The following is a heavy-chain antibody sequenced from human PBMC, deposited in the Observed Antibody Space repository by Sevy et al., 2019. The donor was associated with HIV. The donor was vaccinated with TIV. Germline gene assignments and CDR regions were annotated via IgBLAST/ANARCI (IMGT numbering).Heavy chain of an antibody. CDR3: VRDRIGAAGGYFDY. Sequence: SETLSLTCTVSGGSVSSGNSYWSWIRQPPGKGLEWIGYISYIGSTNYNPSLKSRVTISVDTSKNQLSLRLSSLTAADTAIYYCVRDRIGAAGGYFDYWGQGTLVTVSS. D-gene: IGHD6-13*01. CDR2: ISYIGST. CDR1: GGSVSSGNSY. J-gene: IGHJ4*02. V-gene: IGHV4-61*01.